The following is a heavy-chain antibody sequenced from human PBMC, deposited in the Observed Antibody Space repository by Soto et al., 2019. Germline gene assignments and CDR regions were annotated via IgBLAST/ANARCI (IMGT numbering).Heavy chain of an antibody. V-gene: IGHV4-39*01. CDR3: ARQGEKITIVRVRSWFDP. CDR1: GGSISSSSYY. D-gene: IGHD3-10*01. J-gene: IGHJ5*02. CDR2: IYYSGST. Sequence: QLQLQESGPGLVKPSETLSLTCTVSGGSISSSSYYWGWIRQPPGKGLEWIGSIYYSGSTYYNPSLKRRVTITVNTYKNQFSLKLSSVPAAATAVYYCARQGEKITIVRVRSWFDPWGQGTLVTGSS.